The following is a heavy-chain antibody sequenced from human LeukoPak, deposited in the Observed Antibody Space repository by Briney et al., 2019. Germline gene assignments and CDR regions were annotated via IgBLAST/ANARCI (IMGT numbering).Heavy chain of an antibody. Sequence: ASVKVSCKASGYTFTSYYMHWVRQAPGQGLEWMGIINPSGGSTSYAQKFQGRVTMTRDTSISTAYMELSRLRSDDTAVYYCATKDSGSYAFDIWGQGTMVTVSS. CDR1: GYTFTSYY. D-gene: IGHD1-26*01. J-gene: IGHJ3*02. CDR3: ATKDSGSYAFDI. CDR2: INPSGGST. V-gene: IGHV1-46*01.